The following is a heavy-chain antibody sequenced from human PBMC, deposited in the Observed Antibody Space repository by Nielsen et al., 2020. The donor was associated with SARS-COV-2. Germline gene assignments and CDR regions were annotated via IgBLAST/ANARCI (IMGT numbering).Heavy chain of an antibody. CDR2: IIPIFGTA. D-gene: IGHD3-10*01. CDR1: GGTFSSYA. V-gene: IGHV1-69*13. Sequence: SVKVSCKASGGTFSSYAISWVRQAPGQGLEWMGGIIPIFGTANYAQKFQGRVTITADESTSTAYMELSSLRSEDTAVYYCAATRSGSYYYYYYGMDVWGQGTTVTVSS. CDR3: AATRSGSYYYYYYGMDV. J-gene: IGHJ6*02.